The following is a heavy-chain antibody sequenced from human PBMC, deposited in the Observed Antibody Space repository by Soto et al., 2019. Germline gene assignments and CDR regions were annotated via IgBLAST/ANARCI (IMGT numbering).Heavy chain of an antibody. D-gene: IGHD2-2*01. CDR3: ARYLVYCSSTSCYFDYYYYMDV. J-gene: IGHJ6*03. V-gene: IGHV3-30*03. CDR1: GFTFSSYG. Sequence: GGSLRLSCAASGFTFSSYGMHWVRQAPGKGLEWVAVISYDGSNKYYADSVKGRFTISRDNSKNTLYLQMNSLRAEDTAVYYCARYLVYCSSTSCYFDYYYYMDVWGKGTTVTVSS. CDR2: ISYDGSNK.